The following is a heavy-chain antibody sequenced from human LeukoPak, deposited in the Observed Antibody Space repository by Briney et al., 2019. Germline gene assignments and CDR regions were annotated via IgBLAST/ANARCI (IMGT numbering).Heavy chain of an antibody. Sequence: GGSLRLSSAASGFTFSSYGMHWVRQAPGKGLEWVAVISYDGSNKYYADSVKGRFTISRDNSKNTLYLQMNSLRAEDTAVYYCAKSYGCGWHKIDYWGQGTLVTVSS. D-gene: IGHD6-19*01. CDR3: AKSYGCGWHKIDY. CDR1: GFTFSSYG. J-gene: IGHJ4*02. CDR2: ISYDGSNK. V-gene: IGHV3-30*18.